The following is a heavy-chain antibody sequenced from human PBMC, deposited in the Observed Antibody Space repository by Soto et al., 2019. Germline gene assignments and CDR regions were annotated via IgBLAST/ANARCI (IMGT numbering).Heavy chain of an antibody. Sequence: GGSLRLSCAASGFTFSSYAMSWVRQAPGKGLEWVSAISGSGGSTYYADSVKGRFTISRDNSKNTLYLQMNSLRAEDTAVYYCAKDQYYYDSRHAPGAFDIWGQGTMVNVS. D-gene: IGHD3-22*01. CDR2: ISGSGGST. CDR1: GFTFSSYA. J-gene: IGHJ3*02. CDR3: AKDQYYYDSRHAPGAFDI. V-gene: IGHV3-23*01.